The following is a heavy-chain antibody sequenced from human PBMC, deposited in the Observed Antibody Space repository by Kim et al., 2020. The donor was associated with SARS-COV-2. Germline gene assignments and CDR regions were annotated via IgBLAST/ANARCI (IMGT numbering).Heavy chain of an antibody. D-gene: IGHD2-2*02. V-gene: IGHV1-69*13. CDR3: GGGESMDIVVVPAAILWDYYYGMDV. Sequence: SVKVSCKASGGTFSSYAISWVRQAPGQGLEWMGGIIPIFGTANYAQKFQGRVTITADESTSTAYMELSSLRSEDTAVYYCGGGESMDIVVVPAAILWDYYYGMDVWGQGTTVTVSS. CDR2: IIPIFGTA. J-gene: IGHJ6*02. CDR1: GGTFSSYA.